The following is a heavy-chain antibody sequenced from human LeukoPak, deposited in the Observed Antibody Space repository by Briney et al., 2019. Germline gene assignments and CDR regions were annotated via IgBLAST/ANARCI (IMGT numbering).Heavy chain of an antibody. V-gene: IGHV3-23*01. D-gene: IGHD1-1*01. Sequence: PGGSLRLSCAASGFTFSRYAMSWVRQAPGKGLEWVSAISGGGDNTYYAGSVRGRFTISRDNSKNTLLLQMNSLRAEDTAIYYCAKPVDGASVQRYFQHWGQGTLVTVSS. CDR3: AKPVDGASVQRYFQH. CDR1: GFTFSRYA. CDR2: ISGGGDNT. J-gene: IGHJ1*01.